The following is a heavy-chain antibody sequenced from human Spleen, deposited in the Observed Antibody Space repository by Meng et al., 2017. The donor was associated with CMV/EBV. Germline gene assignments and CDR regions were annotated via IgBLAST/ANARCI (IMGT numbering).Heavy chain of an antibody. D-gene: IGHD1-1*01. J-gene: IGHJ3*02. V-gene: IGHV6-1*01. CDR1: GDSVSSNTAA. Sequence: SQTLSLTCAISGDSVSSNTAAWNWTRQSPSRGLEWLGRTCYRSKWYNDYAVSVKSRITINPDTSKNQFSLQLNSVTPEDTAVYYCARGGRTGTTAAFDIWGQGTMVTVSS. CDR2: TCYRSKWYN. CDR3: ARGGRTGTTAAFDI.